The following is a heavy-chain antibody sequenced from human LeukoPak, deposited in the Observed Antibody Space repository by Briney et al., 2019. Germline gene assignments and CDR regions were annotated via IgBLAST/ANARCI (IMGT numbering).Heavy chain of an antibody. CDR3: ARGPIFGVVIPYYFDY. CDR1: GGSFSGYY. V-gene: IGHV4-34*01. CDR2: INHSGST. Sequence: SETLSLTCAVYGGSFSGYYWSWIRQPPGKGLEWIGEINHSGSTNYNPSLKSRVTISVDTSKNQFSLKPSSVTAADTAVYYCARGPIFGVVIPYYFDYWGQGTLVTVSS. J-gene: IGHJ4*02. D-gene: IGHD3-3*01.